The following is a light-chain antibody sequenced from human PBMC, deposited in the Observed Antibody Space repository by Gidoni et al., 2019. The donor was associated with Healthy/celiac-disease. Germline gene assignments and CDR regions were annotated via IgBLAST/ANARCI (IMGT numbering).Light chain of an antibody. V-gene: IGKV1-39*01. J-gene: IGKJ1*01. CDR2: AAS. CDR3: QQSYSTPWT. CDR1: QSISSY. Sequence: DIQMTQSPSSLSASVGDRVTITCRASQSISSYLNWYQQKPGTAPKLLIYAASSLQSGVPSSFSCSGSGTDFTLTIRSLQPEDFATYYCQQSYSTPWTFGQGTKVETK.